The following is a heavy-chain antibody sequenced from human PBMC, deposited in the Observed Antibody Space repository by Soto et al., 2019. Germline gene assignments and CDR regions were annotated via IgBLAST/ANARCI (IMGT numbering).Heavy chain of an antibody. D-gene: IGHD5-12*01. V-gene: IGHV1-18*01. CDR1: GYTFTSYG. CDR2: ISAYNGNT. Sequence: QVQLVQSGAEVKKPGASVKVSCKASGYTFTSYGISWVRQAPGQGLEWMGWISAYNGNTNYAQKLQGRVTMTTDRSRSRXYMELRSLRSDDTAVYYCARLGYSGYDFYRRDLDYWGQGTLVTVSS. CDR3: ARLGYSGYDFYRRDLDY. J-gene: IGHJ4*02.